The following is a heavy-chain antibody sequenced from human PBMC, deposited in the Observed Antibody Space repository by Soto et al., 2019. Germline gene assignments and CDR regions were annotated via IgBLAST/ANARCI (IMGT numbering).Heavy chain of an antibody. Sequence: PGGSLRLSCAASGFTFSSYAMSWVRQAPGKGLEWVSAISGSGGSTYYADSVKGRFTISRDNSKNTLYLQMNSLRAEDTAVYYCAKLPYYYDSSGYPGHDYWGQGTLVTVSS. J-gene: IGHJ4*02. CDR2: ISGSGGST. CDR3: AKLPYYYDSSGYPGHDY. D-gene: IGHD3-22*01. V-gene: IGHV3-23*01. CDR1: GFTFSSYA.